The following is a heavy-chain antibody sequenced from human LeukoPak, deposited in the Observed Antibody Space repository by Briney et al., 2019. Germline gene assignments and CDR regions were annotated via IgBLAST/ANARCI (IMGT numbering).Heavy chain of an antibody. CDR3: AKEPRRGYYDSSGYFDY. J-gene: IGHJ4*02. D-gene: IGHD3-22*01. V-gene: IGHV3-23*01. Sequence: GGSLRLSCAASGFTFSSYAMSWVRQAPGKGLEWVSGISGSGASTYYADSVKGRFTISRDNSKNTLYLQINSLRAEDTAVYYCAKEPRRGYYDSSGYFDYWGQGTLVTVSS. CDR2: ISGSGAST. CDR1: GFTFSSYA.